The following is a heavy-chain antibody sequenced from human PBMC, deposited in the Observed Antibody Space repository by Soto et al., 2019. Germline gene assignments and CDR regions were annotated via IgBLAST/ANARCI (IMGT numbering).Heavy chain of an antibody. Sequence: SETLSLTCTVSGDSMSISNWWNWVRQPPGKGLEWIGDIYHSGSTNYNPSLKSRVTMSVDTSKNQFSLKLTSVTAVDTAVYYCARREIQGPIDYWGQGTLVTVSS. CDR3: ARREIQGPIDY. CDR2: IYHSGST. D-gene: IGHD1-26*01. V-gene: IGHV4-4*02. J-gene: IGHJ4*02. CDR1: GDSMSISNW.